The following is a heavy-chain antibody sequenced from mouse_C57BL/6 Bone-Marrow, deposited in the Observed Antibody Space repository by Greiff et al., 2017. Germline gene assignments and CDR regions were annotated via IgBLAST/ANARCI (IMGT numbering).Heavy chain of an antibody. V-gene: IGHV1-7*01. D-gene: IGHD2-2*01. Sequence: VQLQQSGAELAKPGASVKLSCKASGYTFTSYWMHWVQQRPGQGLEWIGYINPSSGYNKYNQKFKDKGTLTADKYSSTAYMQLSSLTYEDSAVYSCARGGYDGFADWGQGTLVTVSA. CDR3: ARGGYDGFAD. J-gene: IGHJ3*01. CDR2: INPSSGYN. CDR1: GYTFTSYW.